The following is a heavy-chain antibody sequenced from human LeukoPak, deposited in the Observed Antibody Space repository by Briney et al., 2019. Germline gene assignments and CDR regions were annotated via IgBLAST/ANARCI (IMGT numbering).Heavy chain of an antibody. D-gene: IGHD4-17*01. CDR3: AKELTSVTTGGALDL. CDR2: ISWNSANM. CDR1: GFRFDGYA. Sequence: PGGSLRLSCAASGFRFDGYAMHWVRQAPGKGLEWVSGISWNSANMAYADSVKGRFTISRDNAKNSLYLQMNSLRAEDTAIYYCAKELTSVTTGGALDLWGQGTMVTVSS. J-gene: IGHJ3*01. V-gene: IGHV3-9*01.